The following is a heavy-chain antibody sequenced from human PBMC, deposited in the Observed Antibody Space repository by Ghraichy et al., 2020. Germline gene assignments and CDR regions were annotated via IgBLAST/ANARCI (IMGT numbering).Heavy chain of an antibody. V-gene: IGHV4-34*01. D-gene: IGHD3-10*01. CDR1: GGSFSGYY. CDR2: INHSGST. Sequence: SETLSVTCAVYGGSFSGYYWSWIRQPPGKGLEWIGEINHSGSTNYNPSLKSRVTISVDTSKNQFSLKLSSVTAADTAVYYCARRPGSGSYYNVRGTRWFDPWGQGTLVAVSS. CDR3: ARRPGSGSYYNVRGTRWFDP. J-gene: IGHJ5*02.